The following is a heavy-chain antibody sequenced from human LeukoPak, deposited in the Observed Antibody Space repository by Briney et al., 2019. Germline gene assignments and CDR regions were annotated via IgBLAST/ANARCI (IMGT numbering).Heavy chain of an antibody. CDR1: GYTFTGYY. V-gene: IGHV1-2*02. J-gene: IGHJ5*02. Sequence: GASVKVSCKASGYTFTGYYMHWVRQAPGQGLEWMGWINPNSGGTNYAQKFQGRVTMTRDTSISTTYMELSRLRSDDTAVYYCAREYYYDSSGYLNWFDPWGQGTLVTVSS. CDR3: AREYYYDSSGYLNWFDP. D-gene: IGHD3-22*01. CDR2: INPNSGGT.